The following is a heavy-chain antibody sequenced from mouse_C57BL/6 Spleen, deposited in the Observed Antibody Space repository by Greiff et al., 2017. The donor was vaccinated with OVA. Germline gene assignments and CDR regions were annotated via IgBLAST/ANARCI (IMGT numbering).Heavy chain of an antibody. J-gene: IGHJ2*01. CDR3: TRRERDYDEDY. CDR2: IDPETGGT. D-gene: IGHD2-4*01. V-gene: IGHV1-15*01. CDR1: GYTFTDYE. Sequence: QVQLLQSGAELVRPGASVTLSCKASGYTFTDYEMLWVKQTPVHGLEWIGAIDPETGGTAYNQKFKGKAILTADKTYITAYMKLRSLTSEDSAFYYCTRRERDYDEDYWGQGTTLTVSS.